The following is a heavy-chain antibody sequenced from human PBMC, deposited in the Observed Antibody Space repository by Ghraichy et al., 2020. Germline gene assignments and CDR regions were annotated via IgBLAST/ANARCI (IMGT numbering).Heavy chain of an antibody. CDR3: AKVVDDFLYYYYMDV. D-gene: IGHD3-3*01. Sequence: GGSLRLSCAASGFTFSSYGMHWVRQAPGKGLEWVAFIRYDGSNKYYADSVKGRFTISRDSSKNTLYLQMNSLRAEDTAVYYCAKVVDDFLYYYYMDVWGKGTTVTVSS. V-gene: IGHV3-30*02. J-gene: IGHJ6*03. CDR1: GFTFSSYG. CDR2: IRYDGSNK.